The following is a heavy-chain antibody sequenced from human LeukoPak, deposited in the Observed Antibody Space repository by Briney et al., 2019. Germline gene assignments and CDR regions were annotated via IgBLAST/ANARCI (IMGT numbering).Heavy chain of an antibody. CDR2: INHSGST. Sequence: SETLSLTCAVYGGSFSGYYWSWIRQPPGKGLEWIGEINHSGSTNYNPSLKSRVTISVDTSKNQFSLKLSSVTAADTAVYYCARQELRYFDWLFPFDYWGQGTLVTVSS. CDR1: GGSFSGYY. J-gene: IGHJ4*02. CDR3: ARQELRYFDWLFPFDY. D-gene: IGHD3-9*01. V-gene: IGHV4-34*01.